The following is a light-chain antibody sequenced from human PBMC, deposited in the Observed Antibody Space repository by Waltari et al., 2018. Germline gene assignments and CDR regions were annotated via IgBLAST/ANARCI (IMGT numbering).Light chain of an antibody. V-gene: IGLV1-44*01. CDR3: ASWDDSLNGHWV. CDR2: RSD. J-gene: IGLJ3*02. Sequence: QSVLTQTPSAYGPPGQRVTISCSVSAPNTGGNLVNWSQQLPGKAPKLLIYRSDLRPSGVPDRFSGSKSGTSASLAISGLQSEDEADYFCASWDDSLNGHWVFGGGTKVTVL. CDR1: APNTGGNL.